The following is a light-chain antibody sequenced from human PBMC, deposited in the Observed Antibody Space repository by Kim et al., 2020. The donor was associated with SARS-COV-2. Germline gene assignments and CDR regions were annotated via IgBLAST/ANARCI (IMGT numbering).Light chain of an antibody. V-gene: IGKV3-15*01. J-gene: IGKJ1*01. Sequence: VSPGETATLSCRASQSVSNNLAWYQQKRGQAPRLLIYGASTRAIGIPVRFSGSGSGTEFTLTISSLKSEDFAVYHCQQYDKWPQTFGQGTKVDIK. CDR3: QQYDKWPQT. CDR1: QSVSNN. CDR2: GAS.